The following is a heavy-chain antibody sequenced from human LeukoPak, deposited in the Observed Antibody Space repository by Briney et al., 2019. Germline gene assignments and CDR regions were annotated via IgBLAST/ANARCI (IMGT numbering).Heavy chain of an antibody. CDR2: IRSSSSYI. Sequence: PGGSLRLSCAASGFTFSSYSMNWVRQAPGKGLEWVSSIRSSSSYIYYADSVKGRFTISRDNAKNSLYLQMNSLRAEDTAVYYCASRRSGYYPGYWGQGTLVTVSS. J-gene: IGHJ4*02. CDR3: ASRRSGYYPGY. D-gene: IGHD3-22*01. CDR1: GFTFSSYS. V-gene: IGHV3-21*01.